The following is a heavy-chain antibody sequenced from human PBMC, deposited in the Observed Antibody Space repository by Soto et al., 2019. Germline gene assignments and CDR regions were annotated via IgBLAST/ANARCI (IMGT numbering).Heavy chain of an antibody. Sequence: QVQLVESGGGVVQPGRSLRLSCAASGFTFSSYGMHWVRQAPGKGLEWVAVISYDGSNKYYADSVKGRFTISRDNSKNTLYLQMNSLRAEDTAVYYCAKDPGYSYGWGDYWGQGTLVTVSS. D-gene: IGHD5-18*01. CDR2: ISYDGSNK. CDR3: AKDPGYSYGWGDY. J-gene: IGHJ4*02. V-gene: IGHV3-30*18. CDR1: GFTFSSYG.